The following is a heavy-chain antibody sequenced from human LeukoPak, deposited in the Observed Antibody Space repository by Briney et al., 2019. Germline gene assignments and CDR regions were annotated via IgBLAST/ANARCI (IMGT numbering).Heavy chain of an antibody. V-gene: IGHV5-51*01. J-gene: IGHJ5*02. CDR1: GYSFTNYW. D-gene: IGHD2-15*01. Sequence: GESLKISCKGSGYSFTNYWIGWVRQMPGKGLEWMGIIYPGDSDTTYSPSFQGQVTISADKSISTAYLQWSSLKASDTAMYYCARPRGSGGSRTTWFDPWGQGTLVTVSS. CDR2: IYPGDSDT. CDR3: ARPRGSGGSRTTWFDP.